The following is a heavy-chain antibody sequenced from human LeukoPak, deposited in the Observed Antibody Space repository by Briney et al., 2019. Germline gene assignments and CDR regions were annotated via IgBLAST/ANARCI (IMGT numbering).Heavy chain of an antibody. CDR1: GGSISSYY. Sequence: SETLSLTCTASGGSISSYYWSWIRQPAGKGLEWIGRIYTSGSTNYNPSLKSRVTMSVDTSKNQFSLKLSSVTAADTAVYYCASEGCSGGSCYSTLGWFDPWGQGTLVTVSS. CDR2: IYTSGST. J-gene: IGHJ5*02. V-gene: IGHV4-4*07. D-gene: IGHD2-15*01. CDR3: ASEGCSGGSCYSTLGWFDP.